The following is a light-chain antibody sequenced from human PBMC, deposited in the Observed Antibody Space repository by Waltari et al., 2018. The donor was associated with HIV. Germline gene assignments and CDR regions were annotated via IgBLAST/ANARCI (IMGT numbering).Light chain of an antibody. Sequence: QSALTQPPSASGSPGQSVTISCPGTSSDVGVYNYVTWYQQHPGKAPKLMIYGVNKRPSGVPDRFSGSKSGNTASLTVSGLQGEDEAEYYCSSYGGSNNVVFGGGTKLTVL. J-gene: IGLJ2*01. CDR1: SSDVGVYNY. CDR2: GVN. V-gene: IGLV2-8*01. CDR3: SSYGGSNNVV.